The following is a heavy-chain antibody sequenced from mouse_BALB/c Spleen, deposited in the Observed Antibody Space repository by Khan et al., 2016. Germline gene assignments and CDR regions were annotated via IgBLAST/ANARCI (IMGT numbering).Heavy chain of an antibody. CDR1: GYSFTSYY. CDR2: IDPFNGGT. V-gene: IGHV1S135*01. Sequence: EVKLLESGPELMKPGASVKISCKASGYSFTSYYMHWVKQSPGKSLEWIGYIDPFNGGTSYNQKFKGKATLTVDKSSSTAYMHLSSLTSEASAVYYCASSTQSFYAMDYWGQGTSVTVSS. CDR3: ASSTQSFYAMDY. D-gene: IGHD1-1*01. J-gene: IGHJ4*01.